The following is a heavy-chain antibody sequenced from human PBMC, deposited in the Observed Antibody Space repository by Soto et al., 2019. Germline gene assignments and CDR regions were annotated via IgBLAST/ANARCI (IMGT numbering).Heavy chain of an antibody. V-gene: IGHV4-31*03. Sequence: QVQLQESGPGLVRPSQTLSLTCTLSGDSISSDGYYWSWIRQRPGKGLEWIGDFYYSGTTSYYPSLRSRRTISVDTSKNQSSLRLSSVTATDTAVYYCARRHDILTGSDSFDVWGRGTLVTVSS. CDR3: ARRHDILTGSDSFDV. D-gene: IGHD3-9*01. CDR2: FYYSGTT. CDR1: GDSISSDGYY. J-gene: IGHJ3*01.